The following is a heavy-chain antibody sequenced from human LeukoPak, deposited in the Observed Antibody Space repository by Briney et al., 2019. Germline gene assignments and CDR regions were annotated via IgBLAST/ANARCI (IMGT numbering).Heavy chain of an antibody. CDR3: ARSTTAMVRYYFDY. D-gene: IGHD5-18*01. CDR2: IIPIFGTA. CDR1: GGTFSSYA. V-gene: IGHV1-69*13. J-gene: IGHJ4*02. Sequence: ASVKVSCKASGGTFSSYAISWVRQAPGQGLEWMGGIIPIFGTANYAQKFQGRVTITADESTSTAYMELSSLRSEDTAVYYCARSTTAMVRYYFDYWGQGTLVTVSS.